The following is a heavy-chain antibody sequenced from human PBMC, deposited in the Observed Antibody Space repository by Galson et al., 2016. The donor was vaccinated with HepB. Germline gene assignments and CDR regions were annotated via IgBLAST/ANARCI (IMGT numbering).Heavy chain of an antibody. Sequence: SVKVSCKASGYTFTDYGHSWVRQAPGQGPEWMGRINPNDGSTKNAEKVQDRVSMTRDMSTTTLYVELRSLRSDDTAVYYCTRSSDFWSMDVWGQGTTVIVSS. V-gene: IGHV1-18*04. CDR1: GYTFTDYG. CDR3: TRSSDFWSMDV. CDR2: INPNDGST. D-gene: IGHD3/OR15-3a*01. J-gene: IGHJ6*02.